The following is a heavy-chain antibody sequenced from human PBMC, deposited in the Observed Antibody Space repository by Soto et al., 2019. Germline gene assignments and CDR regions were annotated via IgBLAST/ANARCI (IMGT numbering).Heavy chain of an antibody. V-gene: IGHV4-31*03. CDR1: GGSISSGGYY. CDR2: IYYSGST. CDR3: ASGRWEATMIDP. D-gene: IGHD1-26*01. Sequence: QVQLQESGPGLVKPSQTLSLTCTVSGGSISSGGYYWSWIRQHPGKGLEWIGYIYYSGSTYYNPSLNSRFTISGDTSKTQFSLKLRSVPAADTAVYYCASGRWEATMIDPWGQGTLVTVSS. J-gene: IGHJ5*02.